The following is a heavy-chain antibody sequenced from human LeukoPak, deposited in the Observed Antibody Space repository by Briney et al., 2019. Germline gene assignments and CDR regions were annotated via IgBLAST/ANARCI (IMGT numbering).Heavy chain of an antibody. CDR3: ARDLVDSGGYYFDY. Sequence: PSETLSLTCAVSGGSIRSDNWWSWVRQPPGKGLEWIGEIYHTGSTNYNPSLKSRVTISVDKSKNNFSLKLSSVTAADTAIYYCARDLVDSGGYYFDYWGQGTLVTVSS. J-gene: IGHJ4*02. V-gene: IGHV4-4*02. D-gene: IGHD3-22*01. CDR2: IYHTGST. CDR1: GGSIRSDNW.